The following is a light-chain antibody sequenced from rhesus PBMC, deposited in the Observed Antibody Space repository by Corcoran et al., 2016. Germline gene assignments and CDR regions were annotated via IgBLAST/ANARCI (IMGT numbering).Light chain of an antibody. CDR3: QQYNSAPFT. CDR1: QGISSY. CDR2: YAS. Sequence: DIQMTQSPSSLSASVGDRVTITCRASQGISSYLAWYQQKPGKAPKPLIYYASNLESGVPSRFSGSGSGTELTLTISSLQPEDFATYYCQQYNSAPFTFGPGTKLDIK. V-gene: IGKV1-37*01. J-gene: IGKJ3*01.